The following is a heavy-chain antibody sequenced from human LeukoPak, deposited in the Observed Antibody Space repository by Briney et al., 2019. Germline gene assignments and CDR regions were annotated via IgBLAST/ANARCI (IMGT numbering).Heavy chain of an antibody. CDR2: ISGSGATT. CDR3: AKDQSRVGTSDPFEY. J-gene: IGHJ4*02. CDR1: GCTFSSCA. V-gene: IGHV3-23*01. Sequence: GGSLRLSCAASGCTFSSCARTWVRQAPGKGLEWVSSISGSGATTYYAASVKGRFTNSRDNSNNPVYMQMNSLRAEDTAVYYCAKDQSRVGTSDPFEYWGQGMKVGVSS. D-gene: IGHD1-26*01.